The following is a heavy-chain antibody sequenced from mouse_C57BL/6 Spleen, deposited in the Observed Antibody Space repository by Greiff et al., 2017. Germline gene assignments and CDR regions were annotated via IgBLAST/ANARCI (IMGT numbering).Heavy chain of an antibody. J-gene: IGHJ4*01. Sequence: VQLQQPGAELVKPGASVKMSCKASGYTFTSYWITWVKQRPGQGLEWIGDIYPGSGSTNYNEKFKSKATLTVDTSSSTAYMQLSSLTSEAAADYYCARSDYYALEYWGQGTSVTVSA. CDR3: ARSDYYALEY. CDR2: IYPGSGST. V-gene: IGHV1-55*01. CDR1: GYTFTSYW.